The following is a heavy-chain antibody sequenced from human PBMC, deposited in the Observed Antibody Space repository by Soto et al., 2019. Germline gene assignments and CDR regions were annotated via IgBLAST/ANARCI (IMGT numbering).Heavy chain of an antibody. Sequence: QVQLQESGPGLVKPSETLSLTCTVSGASIRTYYWTWIRQPPGKGLEWIAYIHHSGTTNYNPSLKSRAPISVDTSKNQLFLKLSSVTAADTAVYYCARLPAVSGSVAWFDPWGQGTLVTVSS. D-gene: IGHD3-10*01. CDR2: IHHSGTT. J-gene: IGHJ5*02. CDR3: ARLPAVSGSVAWFDP. CDR1: GASIRTYY. V-gene: IGHV4-59*08.